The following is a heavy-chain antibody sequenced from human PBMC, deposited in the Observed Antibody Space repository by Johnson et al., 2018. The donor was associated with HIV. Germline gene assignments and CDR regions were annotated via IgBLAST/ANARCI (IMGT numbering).Heavy chain of an antibody. D-gene: IGHD6-13*01. Sequence: VQLVESGGGVVQPGGSLRLSCAASGFTFSSYAMHWVRQAPGKGLEWVAVISYDGSNKYYADSVKGRFTISRDNSKNTLYLQMNSLRAEDTAGYYCAKDTSSSWSLDAFDIWGQGTMVTVSS. J-gene: IGHJ3*02. CDR2: ISYDGSNK. CDR1: GFTFSSYA. V-gene: IGHV3-30*04. CDR3: AKDTSSSWSLDAFDI.